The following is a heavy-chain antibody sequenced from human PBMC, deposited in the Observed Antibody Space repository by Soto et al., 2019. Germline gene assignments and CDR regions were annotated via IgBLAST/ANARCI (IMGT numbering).Heavy chain of an antibody. V-gene: IGHV3-23*01. D-gene: IGHD5-18*01. CDR3: AKDRIEWIQLWSYYYHGMDV. J-gene: IGHJ6*04. Sequence: GGSLRLSCAAFGFNFSSYAMSWVRQAPGKGLEWVSAISGSGGSTYYADSVKGRFTISSDNSKNTLYLQMNSLRAEDTAVYYCAKDRIEWIQLWSYYYHGMDVWGEGTTVTSSS. CDR2: ISGSGGST. CDR1: GFNFSSYA.